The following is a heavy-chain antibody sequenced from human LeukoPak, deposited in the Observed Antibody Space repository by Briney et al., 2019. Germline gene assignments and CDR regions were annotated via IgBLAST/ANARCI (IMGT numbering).Heavy chain of an antibody. CDR1: GFTFTSYS. V-gene: IGHV3-23*01. J-gene: IGHJ4*02. CDR3: AKSHSLSWVFDS. Sequence: GGSLRLSCAASGFTFTSYSMNWVRQAPGKGLEWVSTISGGGGSTYYADSVKGRFTISRDNSKDTLYLQLNSLRAEDTAVYYCAKSHSLSWVFDSWAQGTLVTVSS. D-gene: IGHD6-13*01. CDR2: ISGGGGST.